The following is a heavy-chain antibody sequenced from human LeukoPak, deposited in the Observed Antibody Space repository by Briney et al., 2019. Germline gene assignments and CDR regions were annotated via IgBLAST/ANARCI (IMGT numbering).Heavy chain of an antibody. CDR2: MNPNSGNT. D-gene: IGHD5-12*01. CDR1: GYTFTSYD. J-gene: IGHJ2*01. Sequence: ASVKVSCKASGYTFTSYDINWVRQATGQGFEWMGWMNPNSGNTGYAQKFQGRVTMTRNTSISTAYMELSSLRSEDTAVYYCARASMATISKKFDLWGRGTLVTVSS. V-gene: IGHV1-8*01. CDR3: ARASMATISKKFDL.